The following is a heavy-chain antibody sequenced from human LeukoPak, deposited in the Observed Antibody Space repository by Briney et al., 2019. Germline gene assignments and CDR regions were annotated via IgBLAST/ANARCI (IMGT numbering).Heavy chain of an antibody. D-gene: IGHD4-11*01. CDR3: ARHRVVTTFLKARYYYYMDV. V-gene: IGHV4-34*01. Sequence: SETLSLTCAVYGGSFSGYYWSWIRQPPGKGLEWIGEINHSGSTNYNPSLKSRVTISVDTSKNQFSLKLSSVTAADTAVYYCARHRVVTTFLKARYYYYMDVWGKGTTVTVSS. CDR2: INHSGST. J-gene: IGHJ6*03. CDR1: GGSFSGYY.